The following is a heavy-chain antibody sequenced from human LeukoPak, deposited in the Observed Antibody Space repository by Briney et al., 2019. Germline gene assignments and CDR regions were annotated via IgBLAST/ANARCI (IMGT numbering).Heavy chain of an antibody. CDR2: IYSGGST. J-gene: IGHJ4*02. Sequence: GGSLRLSCAASGFIVSSNYMSWVRQAPGKGLEWVSVIYSGGSTYYADSVKGRFTISRDNSKNTLYLQMNSLRAEDTAVYYCARGIGHYDILTGYRDYWGQGTLVTVSS. CDR3: ARGIGHYDILTGYRDY. CDR1: GFIVSSNY. D-gene: IGHD3-9*01. V-gene: IGHV3-53*01.